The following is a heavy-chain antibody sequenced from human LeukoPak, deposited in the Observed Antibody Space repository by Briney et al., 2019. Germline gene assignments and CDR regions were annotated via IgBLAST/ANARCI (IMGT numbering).Heavy chain of an antibody. CDR3: ARDRHAYGDYGFH. J-gene: IGHJ4*02. V-gene: IGHV1-18*04. CDR1: GYTFTGYY. Sequence: GASVKVSCKASGYTFTGYYMRWVRPAPGQGLEGMGWISAYNGNTNYAQKLQGRVTMTTDTSTSTAYMELRSLRSDDTAVYYCARDRHAYGDYGFHWGQGTLVTVSS. D-gene: IGHD4-17*01. CDR2: ISAYNGNT.